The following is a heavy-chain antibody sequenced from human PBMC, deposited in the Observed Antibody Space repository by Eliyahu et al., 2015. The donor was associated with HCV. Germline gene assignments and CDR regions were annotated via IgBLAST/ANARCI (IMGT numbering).Heavy chain of an antibody. CDR3: ARHHARYNWNYGGDAFDI. CDR2: IYYSGXX. J-gene: IGHJ3*02. V-gene: IGHV4-39*01. Sequence: QLQLQESGPGLVKPSETLSLTCTVSGXXXXSSSYXWGWXRQPPGKGLXWXGSIYYSGXXYYNPSLKSRVTISVDTSKNQFSLKLSSVTAADTAVYYCARHHARYNWNYGGDAFDIWGQGTMVTVSS. D-gene: IGHD1-7*01. CDR1: GXXXXSSSYX.